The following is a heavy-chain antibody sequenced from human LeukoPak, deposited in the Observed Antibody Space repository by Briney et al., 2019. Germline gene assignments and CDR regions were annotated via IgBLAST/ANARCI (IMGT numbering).Heavy chain of an antibody. CDR2: INTDGSTT. Sequence: PGGSLRLSCAASGFTFSSYWLNWARQAPGKGLVWVSRINTDGSTTNYAVSVKGRFTISRDNAKNTLYLQMNSLRGEDTAVYYCARDRQYGMDVWGQGTTVTVSS. J-gene: IGHJ6*02. CDR3: ARDRQYGMDV. V-gene: IGHV3-74*01. CDR1: GFTFSSYW.